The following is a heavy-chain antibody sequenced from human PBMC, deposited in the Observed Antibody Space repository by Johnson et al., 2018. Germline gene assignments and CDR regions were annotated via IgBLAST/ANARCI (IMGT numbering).Heavy chain of an antibody. J-gene: IGHJ3*02. D-gene: IGHD3-22*01. CDR3: ANDRYYYDSSGLGAFDI. CDR2: ISGSGGST. CDR1: GFTFSSYA. V-gene: IGHV3-23*04. Sequence: VQLVQSGGGLVQPGGSLRLSCAASGFTFSSYAMSWVRQAPGKGLEWVSAISGSGGSTYYADSVKGRFTISRDNSKNTLYLQRKRLRAEDTAVYYCANDRYYYDSSGLGAFDIWGQGTMVTVSS.